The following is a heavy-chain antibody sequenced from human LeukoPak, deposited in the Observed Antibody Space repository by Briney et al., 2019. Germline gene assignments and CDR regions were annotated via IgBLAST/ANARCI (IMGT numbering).Heavy chain of an antibody. CDR3: AKGRIAVAGLHFDY. V-gene: IGHV3-9*01. Sequence: GGSLRLSCAASGFTFDDYAMHWVRQAPGKGLEWVSGISWNSGSIGYADSVKGRFTISRDNAKSSLYLQMNSLRAEDTALYYCAKGRIAVAGLHFDYWGQGTLVTVSS. CDR1: GFTFDDYA. J-gene: IGHJ4*02. D-gene: IGHD6-19*01. CDR2: ISWNSGSI.